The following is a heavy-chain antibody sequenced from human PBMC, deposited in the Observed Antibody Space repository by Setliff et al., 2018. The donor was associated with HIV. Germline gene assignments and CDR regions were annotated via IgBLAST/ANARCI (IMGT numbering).Heavy chain of an antibody. CDR2: VNRDGSSE. Sequence: GESLKISCAGSGFTFEKYWMHWVRQAPGKGLVWVSRVNRDGSSETYADSVKGRFTISRDNAKNTLYLQMNSLRVEDTGVYYCHSGYDTEEQSYFDHWGQGTLVTVSS. J-gene: IGHJ4*02. D-gene: IGHD5-12*01. CDR3: HSGYDTEEQSYFDH. CDR1: GFTFEKYW. V-gene: IGHV3-74*01.